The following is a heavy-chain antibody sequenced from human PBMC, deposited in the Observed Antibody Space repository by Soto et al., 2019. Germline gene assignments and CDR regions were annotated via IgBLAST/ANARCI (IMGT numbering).Heavy chain of an antibody. D-gene: IGHD2-2*01. Sequence: GGSLRLSCAASGFTFSDYYMSWIRQAPGKGLEWVSYISSSGSTIYYADSVKGRFTISRDNAKNSLHLQMNSLRAEDTAVYYCARLPAASHYYYYMDVWGKGTTVTVSS. CDR3: ARLPAASHYYYYMDV. V-gene: IGHV3-11*01. J-gene: IGHJ6*03. CDR2: ISSSGSTI. CDR1: GFTFSDYY.